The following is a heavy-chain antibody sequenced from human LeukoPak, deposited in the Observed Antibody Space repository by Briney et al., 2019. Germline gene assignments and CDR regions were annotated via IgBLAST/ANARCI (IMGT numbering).Heavy chain of an antibody. CDR2: IIPIFGTA. D-gene: IGHD5-18*01. J-gene: IGHJ3*02. V-gene: IGHV1-69*01. CDR3: ARDRTRYSCGPYDAFDI. CDR1: GGTFISYA. Sequence: SVKVSCKASGGTFISYAISWVRQAPGQGLEWMGGIIPIFGTANYAQKFQGRVTITADESTSTAYMELSSLRSEDTAVYYCARDRTRYSCGPYDAFDIWGQGTMVTVSS.